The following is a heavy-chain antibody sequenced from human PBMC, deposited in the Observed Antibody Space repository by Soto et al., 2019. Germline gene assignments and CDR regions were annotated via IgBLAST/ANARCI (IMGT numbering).Heavy chain of an antibody. V-gene: IGHV6-1*01. CDR1: GDSVSSNSAA. J-gene: IGHJ6*02. D-gene: IGHD1-20*01. CDR2: TYYRSKWYN. CDR3: ARDRITGTRNYYYGMDV. Sequence: SQTLSLTCAISGDSVSSNSAAWNWIRQSPSRGLEWLGRTYYRSKWYNDYAVSVKSRITINPDTSKNQFSLQLNSVTPGDTAVYYCARDRITGTRNYYYGMDVWGQGTTVTVSS.